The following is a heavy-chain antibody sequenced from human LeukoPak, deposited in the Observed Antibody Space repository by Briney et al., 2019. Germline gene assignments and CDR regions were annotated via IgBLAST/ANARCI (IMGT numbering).Heavy chain of an antibody. V-gene: IGHV3-9*01. CDR3: AKASAYCGGDCWRTFDY. Sequence: GGSLRLSCVPSGITFADYVMHWVRQAPRRGLECVSGISWNSGSIGYADSVKGRFTISRDNAKNSLSLQMNSLRAEDTALYYCAKASAYCGGDCWRTFDYWGQGTLVTVSS. D-gene: IGHD2-21*02. CDR2: ISWNSGSI. J-gene: IGHJ4*02. CDR1: GITFADYV.